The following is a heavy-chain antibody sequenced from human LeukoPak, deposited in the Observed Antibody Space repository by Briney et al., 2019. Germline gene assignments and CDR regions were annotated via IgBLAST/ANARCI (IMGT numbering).Heavy chain of an antibody. CDR1: GGSISSSSYY. D-gene: IGHD2-15*01. Sequence: PSETLSLTCTVSGGSISSSSYYWGWIRQPPGKGLEWIGSIYYSGSTYYNPSLKSRVTISVDTSKNQFSLKLSSVTAADTAVYYCARHPELRLLAGEGSTWFDPWGQGTLVTVSS. CDR3: ARHPELRLLAGEGSTWFDP. J-gene: IGHJ5*02. CDR2: IYYSGST. V-gene: IGHV4-39*01.